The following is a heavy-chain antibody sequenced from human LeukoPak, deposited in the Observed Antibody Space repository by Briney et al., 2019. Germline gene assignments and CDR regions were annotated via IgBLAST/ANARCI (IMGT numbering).Heavy chain of an antibody. V-gene: IGHV1-2*06. CDR3: ARDREGKYFDY. CDR2: INPNSGGT. CDR1: GYTFTGYY. Sequence: ASVKVSCKASGYTFTGYYMHWVRQAPGQGLEWMGRINPNSGGTNYAQKFQGRVTMTRDTSISTAYMELSRLGSDDTAVYYCARDREGKYFDYLRQGTLVTVSS. J-gene: IGHJ4*02.